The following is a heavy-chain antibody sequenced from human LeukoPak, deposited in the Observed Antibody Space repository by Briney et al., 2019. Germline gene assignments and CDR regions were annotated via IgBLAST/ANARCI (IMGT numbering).Heavy chain of an antibody. J-gene: IGHJ4*02. CDR2: ISGSGGST. CDR3: AKVGYPVYTVVLPADSGGYFDY. D-gene: IGHD2-2*01. Sequence: PGGSLRLSCAASGFTFSSYALSWVRQAPGKGLEWVSGISGSGGSTYYADSVKGRFTISRDNSKNTLYLQMSSLRAEDTAVYYCAKVGYPVYTVVLPADSGGYFDYWGQGTLVTVSS. V-gene: IGHV3-23*01. CDR1: GFTFSSYA.